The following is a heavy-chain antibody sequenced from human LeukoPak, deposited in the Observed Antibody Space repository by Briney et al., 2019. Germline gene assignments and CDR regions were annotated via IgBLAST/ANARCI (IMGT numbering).Heavy chain of an antibody. V-gene: IGHV1-2*02. D-gene: IGHD2-8*01. J-gene: IGHJ5*02. Sequence: GASVKVSCKASGYTFTDYYLHWVRQAPGQGLEWMGWINPNSGGTKYAQNFQGRVTMTRDTSSSTAYMELSRLRSDDTAVYYCARVGCTNINCLNWFDPWGQGTLAIVSS. CDR1: GYTFTDYY. CDR3: ARVGCTNINCLNWFDP. CDR2: INPNSGGT.